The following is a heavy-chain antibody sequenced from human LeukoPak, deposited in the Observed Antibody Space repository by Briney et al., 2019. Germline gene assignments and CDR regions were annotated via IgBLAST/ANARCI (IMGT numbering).Heavy chain of an antibody. CDR3: ARNYYDSSGYYYNWFDP. V-gene: IGHV3-11*01. Sequence: PGGSLRLSCAASGFTFSDYYMSWICQAPGKGLEWVSYISSSGSTIYYADSVKGRFTISRDNAKNSLYLQMNSLRAEDTAVYYCARNYYDSSGYYYNWFDPWGQGTLVTVSS. D-gene: IGHD3-22*01. CDR1: GFTFSDYY. CDR2: ISSSGSTI. J-gene: IGHJ5*02.